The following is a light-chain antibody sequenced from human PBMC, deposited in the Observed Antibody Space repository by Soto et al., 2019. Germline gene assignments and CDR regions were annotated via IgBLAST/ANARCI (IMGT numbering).Light chain of an antibody. CDR3: TTWDDSLSAWV. CDR1: SSNIGSNF. V-gene: IGLV1-47*02. J-gene: IGLJ3*02. CDR2: TNS. Sequence: QLVLTQPPSASGTPGQRVTISCSGGSSNIGSNFLYWYQHLPETAPKLLIYTNSHRPSGVPDRFSGSKSGTSASLAISGLRSEDEGTYYCTTWDDSLSAWVFGGGTKLTVL.